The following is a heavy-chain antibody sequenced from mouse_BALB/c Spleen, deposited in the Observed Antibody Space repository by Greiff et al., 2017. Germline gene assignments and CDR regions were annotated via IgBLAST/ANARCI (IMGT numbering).Heavy chain of an antibody. J-gene: IGHJ3*01. Sequence: EVHLVESGPGLVKPSQSLSLTCSVTGYSITSGYYWNWIRQFPGNKLEWMGYISYDGSNNYNPSLKNRISITRDTSKNQFFLKLNSVTTEDTATYYCARGRDGYERGFAYWGQGTLVTVSA. V-gene: IGHV3-6*02. CDR2: ISYDGSN. D-gene: IGHD2-2*01. CDR1: GYSITSGYY. CDR3: ARGRDGYERGFAY.